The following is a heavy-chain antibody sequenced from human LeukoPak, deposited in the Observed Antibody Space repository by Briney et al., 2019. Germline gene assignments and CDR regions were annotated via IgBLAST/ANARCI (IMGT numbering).Heavy chain of an antibody. CDR3: ASGEAGSSMNYYMDV. D-gene: IGHD6-6*01. CDR2: IYPGDSDT. Sequence: GESLKISCKGSGYSFTSYWIGWVRQMPGKGLEWMGIIYPGDSDTRYSPSFQGQVTISADKSISTAYLQWSSLKASDTAMYYCASGEAGSSMNYYMDVWGKGTTVTVSS. V-gene: IGHV5-51*01. J-gene: IGHJ6*03. CDR1: GYSFTSYW.